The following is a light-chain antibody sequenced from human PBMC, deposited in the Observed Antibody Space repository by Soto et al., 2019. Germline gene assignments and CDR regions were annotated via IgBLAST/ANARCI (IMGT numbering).Light chain of an antibody. CDR2: EVS. CDR1: SSDVGGYNY. V-gene: IGLV2-8*01. J-gene: IGLJ2*01. Sequence: QSALTQPPSASGSPGQSVTISCTGTSSDVGGYNYVSWYQQHPGKAPKLVIYEVSKRPSGVPDRFSGSKSGNTASLTVSGLQAEDEADYYCSSYAGSNNPEVVFGGGTKLTVL. CDR3: SSYAGSNNPEVV.